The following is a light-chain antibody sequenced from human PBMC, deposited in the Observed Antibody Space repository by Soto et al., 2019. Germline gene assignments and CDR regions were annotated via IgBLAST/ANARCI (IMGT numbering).Light chain of an antibody. CDR2: GTS. V-gene: IGKV3-20*01. J-gene: IGKJ1*01. Sequence: ENVLSQSPGTLSLSPGERATLSCRASQTIGSSYLAWYQQKPGHAPRLIIYGTSIRASGIPDRFSGSGSGTDFTLTISRLEPEDFAVYHCQEFGSSLLTFGQGTKVEIK. CDR3: QEFGSSLLT. CDR1: QTIGSSY.